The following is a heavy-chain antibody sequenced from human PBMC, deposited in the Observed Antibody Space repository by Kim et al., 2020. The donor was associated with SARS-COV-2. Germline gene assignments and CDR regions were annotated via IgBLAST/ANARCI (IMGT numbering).Heavy chain of an antibody. D-gene: IGHD3-10*01. CDR2: INTNTGNP. V-gene: IGHV7-4-1*02. CDR1: GYTFTSYA. CDR3: ARGLDGSGLWGLVTRRNWFDP. Sequence: ASVKVSCKASGYTFTSYAMNWVRQAPGQGLEWMGWINTNTGNPTYAQGFTGRFVFSLDTSVSTAYLQISSLKAEDTAVYYCARGLDGSGLWGLVTRRNWFDPWGQGTLVTVSS. J-gene: IGHJ5*02.